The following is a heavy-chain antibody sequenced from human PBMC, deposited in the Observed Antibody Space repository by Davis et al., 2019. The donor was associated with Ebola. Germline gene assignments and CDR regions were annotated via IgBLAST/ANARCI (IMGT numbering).Heavy chain of an antibody. V-gene: IGHV3-9*01. CDR3: AKGDSRNPDEFKS. Sequence: SLKIPCAASGFIFEDYAMYWVRQAPGKGLESVSGISWTSVIIGYADSVKGRFTISRDNAKNSLYLQINSLRIEDTALYYCAKGDSRNPDEFKSWGQGILVTVSS. J-gene: IGHJ5*02. CDR2: ISWTSVII. CDR1: GFIFEDYA.